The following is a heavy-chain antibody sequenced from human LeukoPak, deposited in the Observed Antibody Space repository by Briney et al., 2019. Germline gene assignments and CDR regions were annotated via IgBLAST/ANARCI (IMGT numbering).Heavy chain of an antibody. Sequence: SETLSLTCAVYGGSFSGYYWSWIRQPPGKGLEWIGEINHSGSTNYNPSLKSRVTISVDTSKNQFSLKLSSVTAADTAVYYCARGWYCSSTSCYKRSDAFDIWGQGTMVAVSS. J-gene: IGHJ3*02. CDR3: ARGWYCSSTSCYKRSDAFDI. D-gene: IGHD2-2*02. CDR1: GGSFSGYY. V-gene: IGHV4-34*01. CDR2: INHSGST.